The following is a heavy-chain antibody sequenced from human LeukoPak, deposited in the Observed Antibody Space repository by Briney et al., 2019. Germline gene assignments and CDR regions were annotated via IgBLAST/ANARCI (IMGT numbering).Heavy chain of an antibody. CDR3: ARVSTDILTGYLTFDY. CDR1: GYTFTSYA. CDR2: INAGNGNT. D-gene: IGHD3-9*01. J-gene: IGHJ4*02. Sequence: ASVEVSCRASGYTFTSYAMHWVRQAPGQRLEWMGWINAGNGNTKYSQKFQGRVTITRDTSASTAYMELSSLRSEDTGVYYCARVSTDILTGYLTFDYWGQGTLVTVSS. V-gene: IGHV1-3*01.